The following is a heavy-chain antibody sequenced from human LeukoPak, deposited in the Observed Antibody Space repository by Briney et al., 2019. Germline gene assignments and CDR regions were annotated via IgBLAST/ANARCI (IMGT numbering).Heavy chain of an antibody. CDR2: INPNSGGT. V-gene: IGHV1-2*02. J-gene: IGHJ3*02. D-gene: IGHD3-22*01. CDR3: ARTYYYDSSGSDAFDI. Sequence: ASVKVSCKASGYTFTGYYMHRVRQAPGQGLEWMGWINPNSGGTNYAQKFQGRVTMTRDTSISTAYMELSRLRSDDTAVYYCARTYYYDSSGSDAFDIWGQGTMVTVSS. CDR1: GYTFTGYY.